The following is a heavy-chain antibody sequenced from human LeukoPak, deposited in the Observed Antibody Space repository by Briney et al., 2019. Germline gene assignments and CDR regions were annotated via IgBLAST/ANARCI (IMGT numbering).Heavy chain of an antibody. V-gene: IGHV4-30-4*01. CDR2: IYYSGST. D-gene: IGHD3-22*01. J-gene: IGHJ3*02. CDR3: ARDRFSIGDGSGHDAFDI. Sequence: SQTLSLTCTVSGGSISSGDYYWNWIRQPPGKGLEWIGHIYYSGSTYYNPSLKSRVTISVDTSKNQFSLKLSSVTAAYTAVYYCARDRFSIGDGSGHDAFDIWGQGTMVTVSS. CDR1: GGSISSGDYY.